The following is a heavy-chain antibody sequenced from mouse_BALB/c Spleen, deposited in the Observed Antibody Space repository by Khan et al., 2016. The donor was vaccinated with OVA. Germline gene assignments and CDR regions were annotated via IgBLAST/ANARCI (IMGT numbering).Heavy chain of an antibody. CDR2: IWSGGTT. D-gene: IGHD2-14*01. Sequence: QIQLVQSGPGLVQPSQNLSITCTVSGFSLTTYGVHWVRQSPGKGLEWLGVIWSGGTTDYNAAFISRLSISKDNSKSQVFFKMNSLQGDDTGMYYCARNSYMYDFTYWGQGTLVTVSA. J-gene: IGHJ3*01. CDR1: GFSLTTYG. CDR3: ARNSYMYDFTY. V-gene: IGHV2-2*01.